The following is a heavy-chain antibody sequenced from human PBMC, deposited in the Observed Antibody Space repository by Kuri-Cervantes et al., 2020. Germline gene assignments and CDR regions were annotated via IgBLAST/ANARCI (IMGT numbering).Heavy chain of an antibody. V-gene: IGHV4-34*01. J-gene: IGHJ4*02. CDR1: GGSFSYH. D-gene: IGHD4-23*01. Sequence: ESLKISCAVYGGSFSYHWNWIRQPPGKGLEWIGEINHSGDTNYNPSLKSRVTISVDTSKNQFSLQLNSVTPEDTGVYYCARDGGNSGDLDYWGQGTLVTVSS. CDR3: ARDGGNSGDLDY. CDR2: INHSGDT.